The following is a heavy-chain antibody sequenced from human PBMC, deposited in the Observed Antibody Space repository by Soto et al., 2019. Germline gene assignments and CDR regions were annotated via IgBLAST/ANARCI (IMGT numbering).Heavy chain of an antibody. V-gene: IGHV5-51*01. Sequence: GESLKISCKGSGYSFTSYWIGWVRQMPGKGLEWVGIIYPGDSDTRYSPSFQGQVTISADKSISTAYLQWSSLKASDTAMYYCARLESYGSGSYYIRNYYYYGMDVWGQGTTVTVSS. CDR1: GYSFTSYW. CDR2: IYPGDSDT. J-gene: IGHJ6*02. CDR3: ARLESYGSGSYYIRNYYYYGMDV. D-gene: IGHD3-10*01.